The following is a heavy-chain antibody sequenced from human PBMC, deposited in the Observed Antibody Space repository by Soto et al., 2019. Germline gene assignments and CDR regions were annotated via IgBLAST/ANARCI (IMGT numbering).Heavy chain of an antibody. CDR1: GFTFSSYA. D-gene: IGHD5-12*01. CDR3: AKGGKEGRYSGYDFRLESVVY. CDR2: ISGSGGST. V-gene: IGHV3-23*01. Sequence: GGSLRLSCAASGFTFSSYAMSWVRQAPGKGLEWVSAISGSGGSTYYADSVKGRFTISRDNSKNTLYLQMNSLRAEDTAVYYCAKGGKEGRYSGYDFRLESVVYWGQGTLVTVSS. J-gene: IGHJ4*02.